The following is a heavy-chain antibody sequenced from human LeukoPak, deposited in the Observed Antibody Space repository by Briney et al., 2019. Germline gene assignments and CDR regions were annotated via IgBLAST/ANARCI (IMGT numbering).Heavy chain of an antibody. CDR3: ARDEARGYSGYDC. D-gene: IGHD5-12*01. CDR1: GLTFSSYW. Sequence: TGGSRGLSWAASGLTFSSYWMSGFRQAPGKGREGLANIKQDGSEKYYVDSVKGRFTISRDNAKNSLYLQMNSLRAEDTAVYYCARDEARGYSGYDCWGQGTLVTVSS. V-gene: IGHV3-7*01. J-gene: IGHJ4*02. CDR2: IKQDGSEK.